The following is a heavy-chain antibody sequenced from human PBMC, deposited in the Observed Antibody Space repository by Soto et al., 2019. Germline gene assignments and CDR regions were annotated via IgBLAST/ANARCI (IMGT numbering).Heavy chain of an antibody. CDR3: ARDRVLRFLEWLPYYGMDV. Sequence: GGSLRLSCAASGFTFRNYAMSWVRQAPGKGLEWVANIKQDGSEKYYVDSVKGRFTISRDNAKKSLYLQMNSLRAEDTAVYYCARDRVLRFLEWLPYYGMDVWGQGTTVTVSS. CDR1: GFTFRNYA. D-gene: IGHD3-3*01. CDR2: IKQDGSEK. J-gene: IGHJ6*02. V-gene: IGHV3-7*01.